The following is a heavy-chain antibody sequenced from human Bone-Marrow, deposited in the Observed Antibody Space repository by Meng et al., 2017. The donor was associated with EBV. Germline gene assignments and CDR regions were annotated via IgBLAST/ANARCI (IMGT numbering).Heavy chain of an antibody. CDR1: GGSISSGGYS. CDR2: IYHSGST. Sequence: QLQLQESGSGLVKPLQTLSLTCAVSGGSISSGGYSWSWIRQPPGKGLEWIGYIYHSGSTYYNPSLKSRVTISVDRSKNQFSLKLSSVTAADTAVYYCASSDCSSTSCYPRYWGQGTLVTVSS. V-gene: IGHV4-30-2*01. J-gene: IGHJ4*02. D-gene: IGHD2-2*01. CDR3: ASSDCSSTSCYPRY.